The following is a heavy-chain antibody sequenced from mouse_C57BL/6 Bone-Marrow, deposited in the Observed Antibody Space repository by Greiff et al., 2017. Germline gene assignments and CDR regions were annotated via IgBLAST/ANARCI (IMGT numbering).Heavy chain of an antibody. CDR3: ERPRYDGPGYYFDY. CDR2: ISSDSSTI. D-gene: IGHD1-2*01. V-gene: IGHV5-17*01. CDR1: GFTFSDYG. J-gene: IGHJ2*01. Sequence: EVMLVESGGGLVKPGGSLKLSCAASGFTFSDYGMHWVRQAPEKGLEWVAYISSDSSTIYYADTLKGRFTISRDNAKNTLFLQMTSLRSEDTAMYYCERPRYDGPGYYFDYWGQGTTLTVSS.